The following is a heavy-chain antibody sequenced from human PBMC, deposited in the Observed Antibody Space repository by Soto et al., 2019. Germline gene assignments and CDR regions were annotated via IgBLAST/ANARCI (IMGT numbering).Heavy chain of an antibody. V-gene: IGHV4-61*02. J-gene: IGHJ6*02. CDR2: IYTSGST. D-gene: IGHD3-3*01. CDR1: GGSVSSTSYY. CDR3: ARDLRRITIFGVVKGPCYGMDV. Sequence: SETLSLTCTVSGGSVSSTSYYWTWIRQPAGKGLEWIGRIYTSGSTNYSPSLKSRVTMSADTSKNQFSLKLSSVTAADTAVYYCARDLRRITIFGVVKGPCYGMDVWGQGTTVTVSS.